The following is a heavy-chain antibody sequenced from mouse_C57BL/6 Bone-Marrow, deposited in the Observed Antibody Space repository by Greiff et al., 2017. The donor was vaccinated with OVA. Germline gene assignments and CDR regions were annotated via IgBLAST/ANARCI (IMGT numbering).Heavy chain of an antibody. J-gene: IGHJ2*01. Sequence: QVQLQQSGAELARPGASVKLSCKASGYTFTSYGISWVKQRTGQGLEWIGEIYPRSGNTYYNEKFKGKATLTADKSSSTAYMELRSLTSEDSAVYFCASNLYYFDYWGQGTLSQSPQ. CDR1: GYTFTSYG. D-gene: IGHD1-3*01. V-gene: IGHV1-81*01. CDR2: IYPRSGNT. CDR3: ASNLYYFDY.